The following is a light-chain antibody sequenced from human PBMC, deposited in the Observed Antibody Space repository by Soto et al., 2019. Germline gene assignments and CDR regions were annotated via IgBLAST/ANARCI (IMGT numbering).Light chain of an antibody. CDR3: QQYNNWPPT. V-gene: IGKV3-15*01. Sequence: EIVMTQSPVTLSVSPGERATLSCRARQSVSSNLAWYQQKPGQAPRLLIYGASTRATGIPARFSGSRSGTEFTLTISSLQSEDFAVYYCQQYNNWPPTFGQGTRLEIK. CDR2: GAS. CDR1: QSVSSN. J-gene: IGKJ5*01.